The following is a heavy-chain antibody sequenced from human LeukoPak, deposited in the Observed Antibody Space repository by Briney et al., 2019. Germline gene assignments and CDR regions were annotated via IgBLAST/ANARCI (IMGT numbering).Heavy chain of an antibody. CDR2: VSYSEST. D-gene: IGHD5-18*01. J-gene: IGHJ4*02. CDR1: GGSISSYY. V-gene: IGHV4-59*01. Sequence: PSETLSLTCTVSGGSISSYYWSWVRQPPGKGLEWIGYVSYSESTDYNPSLKSRVIISIDTSKNQFSLRLSSVTAADTAVYYCARENDRYGRIDYWGQGTQVTVSS. CDR3: ARENDRYGRIDY.